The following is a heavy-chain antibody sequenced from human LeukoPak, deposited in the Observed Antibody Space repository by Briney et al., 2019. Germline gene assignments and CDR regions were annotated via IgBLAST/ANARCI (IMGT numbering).Heavy chain of an antibody. V-gene: IGHV3-30*18. CDR2: ISYDGSNK. Sequence: GGSLRLSCAASGFTFSSYGMHWVRQAPGKGLEWVAVISYDGSNKYYADSVKGRFTISRDNSKNTLYLQMNSLRAEDTAVYYRAKVAPANYDFWSGYSLEDYWGQGTLVTVSS. CDR1: GFTFSSYG. CDR3: AKVAPANYDFWSGYSLEDY. D-gene: IGHD3-3*01. J-gene: IGHJ4*02.